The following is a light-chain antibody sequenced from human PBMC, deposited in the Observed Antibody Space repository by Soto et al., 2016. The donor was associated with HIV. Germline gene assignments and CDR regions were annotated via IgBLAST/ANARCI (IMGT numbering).Light chain of an antibody. CDR1: NIGSKS. J-gene: IGLJ2*01. Sequence: SYELTQPPSVSVAPGQTARITCEGDNIGSKSVHWYQQRPGQAPVLVVFDDSDRPSHIPDRFSGSKSGNTATLAISRVEAGDEADYYCQVWDITSSHVVFGGGTNLPVL. V-gene: IGLV3-21*02. CDR3: QVWDITSSHVV. CDR2: DDS.